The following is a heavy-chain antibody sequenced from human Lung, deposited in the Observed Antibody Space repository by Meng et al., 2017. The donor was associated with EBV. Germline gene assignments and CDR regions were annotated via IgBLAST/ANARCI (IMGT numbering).Heavy chain of an antibody. D-gene: IGHD6-25*01. J-gene: IGHJ4*02. V-gene: IGHV3-74*01. Sequence: EVQLAESGVALVQPGGSLRLSCAASGFTFSSYWMHWVRQVPGKGLVWVSRINEDGGITTYADSVKGRFTIFRDNTKNTLYLQMNSLRAEDTAVYFCSRDLVGSDDDWGQGTLVNVSS. CDR2: INEDGGIT. CDR3: SRDLVGSDDD. CDR1: GFTFSSYW.